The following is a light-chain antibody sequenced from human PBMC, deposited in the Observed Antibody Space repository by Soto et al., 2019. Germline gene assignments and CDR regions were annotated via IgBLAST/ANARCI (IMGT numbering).Light chain of an antibody. Sequence: QSALTQPASVSGSPGQSITISCTGTSSDVGGYNYVSWYQQHPHKAPKLMIYEVSNRPSRISNRFSGSKSGNTASLTISGLQAEDEADYYCSSSTSSSTWVFGGGTQLTVL. CDR1: SSDVGGYNY. CDR3: SSSTSSSTWV. CDR2: EVS. V-gene: IGLV2-14*01. J-gene: IGLJ3*02.